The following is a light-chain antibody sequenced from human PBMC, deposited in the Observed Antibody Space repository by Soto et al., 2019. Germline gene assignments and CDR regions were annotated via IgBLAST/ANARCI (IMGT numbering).Light chain of an antibody. Sequence: EIVMTQSPATLSVSPGETATLSCRPSQSVNRKVAWYQQKPGQAPRLLIYGASTGATDIPDRFSGSGSGTEFTLTISSLQSEDFAVYYCQQYDKWPRWTFGQGTKVDIK. CDR2: GAS. CDR3: QQYDKWPRWT. J-gene: IGKJ1*01. CDR1: QSVNRK. V-gene: IGKV3-15*01.